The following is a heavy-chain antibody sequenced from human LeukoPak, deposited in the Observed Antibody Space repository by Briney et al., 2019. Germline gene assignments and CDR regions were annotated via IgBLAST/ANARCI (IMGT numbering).Heavy chain of an antibody. CDR3: ARLSGYYGNY. D-gene: IGHD3-3*01. CDR2: INPNSGGT. J-gene: IGHJ4*02. V-gene: IGHV1-2*02. CDR1: GGTFSSYA. Sequence: ASVKVSCKASGGTFSSYAISWVRQAPGQGLEWMGWINPNSGGTNYAQKFQGRVTMTRDTSISTAYMELSRLRSDDTAVYYCARLSGYYGNYWGQGTLVTVSS.